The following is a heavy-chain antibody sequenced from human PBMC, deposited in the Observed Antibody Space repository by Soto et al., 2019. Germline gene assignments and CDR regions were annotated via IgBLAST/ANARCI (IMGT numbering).Heavy chain of an antibody. J-gene: IGHJ6*02. CDR3: ARGVGATFHYYYYGMDV. D-gene: IGHD1-26*01. V-gene: IGHV4-39*01. CDR2: IYYSGST. Sequence: LSLTCTVSGGSIISSSYYWGWIRQPPGKGLEWIGSIYYSGSTYYNPSLKSRVTISVDTSKNQFSLKLSSVTAADTAVYYCARGVGATFHYYYYGMDVWGQGTTVTVSS. CDR1: GGSIISSSYY.